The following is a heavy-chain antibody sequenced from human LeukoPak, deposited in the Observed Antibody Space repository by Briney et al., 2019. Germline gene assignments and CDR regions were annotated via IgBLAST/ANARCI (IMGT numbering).Heavy chain of an antibody. CDR3: AREHNWNDGMIDY. J-gene: IGHJ4*02. CDR1: GFPFSSYA. D-gene: IGHD1-20*01. CDR2: ISYDGSNK. Sequence: GGSLRLSCAASGFPFSSYAMHWVRQAPGKGLEWVAVISYDGSNKYYADSVKGRFTISRDNSKNTLYLQMNSLRAEDTAVYYCAREHNWNDGMIDYWGQGTLVTVSS. V-gene: IGHV3-30-3*01.